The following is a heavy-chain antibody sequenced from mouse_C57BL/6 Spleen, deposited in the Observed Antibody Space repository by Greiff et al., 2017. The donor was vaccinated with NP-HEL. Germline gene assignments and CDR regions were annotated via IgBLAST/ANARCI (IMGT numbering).Heavy chain of an antibody. J-gene: IGHJ1*03. CDR2: INYDGSST. CDR3: AREGYGYYGSSLYWYFDV. Sequence: DVHLVESEGGLVQPGSSMKLSCTASGFTFSDYYMAWVRQVPEKGLEWVANINYDGSSTYYLDSLKSRFIISRDNAKNILYLQMSSLKSEDTATYYCAREGYGYYGSSLYWYFDVWGTGTTVTVSS. D-gene: IGHD1-1*01. CDR1: GFTFSDYY. V-gene: IGHV5-16*01.